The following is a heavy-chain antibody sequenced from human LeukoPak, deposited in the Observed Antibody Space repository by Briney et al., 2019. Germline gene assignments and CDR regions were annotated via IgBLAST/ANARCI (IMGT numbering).Heavy chain of an antibody. D-gene: IGHD3-3*01. V-gene: IGHV4-59*01. CDR3: ARAMRYEKSLDY. CDR2: IYCSGST. Sequence: SETLTLTCTVSGGSISSYYWSWIRQPPGKGLEWIGYIYCSGSTNYNPSLKSRVTISVDTSKNQFSLKLSSVTAADTAVYYCARAMRYEKSLDYWGQGTLVTVSS. CDR1: GGSISSYY. J-gene: IGHJ4*02.